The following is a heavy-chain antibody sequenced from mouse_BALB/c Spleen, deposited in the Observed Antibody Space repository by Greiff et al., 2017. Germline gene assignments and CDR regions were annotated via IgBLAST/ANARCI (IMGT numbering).Heavy chain of an antibody. Sequence: EVQVVESGGGLVQPGGSLKLSCAASGFTFSSYGMSWVRQTPDKRLELVATINSNGGSTYYPDSVKGRFTISRDNAKNTLYLQMSSLKSEDTAMYYCARDPPPFYYGYDNAMDYWGQGTSVTVSS. CDR3: ARDPPPFYYGYDNAMDY. CDR1: GFTFSSYG. D-gene: IGHD2-2*01. J-gene: IGHJ4*01. CDR2: INSNGGST. V-gene: IGHV5-6-3*01.